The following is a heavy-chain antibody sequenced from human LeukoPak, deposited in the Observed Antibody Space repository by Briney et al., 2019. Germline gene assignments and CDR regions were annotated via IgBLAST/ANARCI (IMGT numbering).Heavy chain of an antibody. D-gene: IGHD3-10*01. CDR1: GGSISNYY. CDR3: ARYVRGLMPTYFDY. CDR2: VFYNGNT. V-gene: IGHV4-59*01. Sequence: PSETLSLTCTVSGGSISNYYWTWIRQPPGKRLEWIGYVFYNGNTNYNPSLKSRATISVDTSKNQFSLKLNSVTAADTAVYYCARYVRGLMPTYFDYWGQGTLGTVSS. J-gene: IGHJ4*02.